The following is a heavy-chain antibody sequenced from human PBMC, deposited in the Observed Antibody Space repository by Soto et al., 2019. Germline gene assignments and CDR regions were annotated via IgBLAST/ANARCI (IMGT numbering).Heavy chain of an antibody. V-gene: IGHV1-18*04. Sequence: ASVQVSCKASGGTFSSYGISWVRQAPGQGLEWMGWISAYNGNTNYAQKLQGRVTMTTDTSTSTAYMELRSLRSDDTAVYYCARDRVHWVAGPFDYWGQGTLVTVSS. CDR1: GGTFSSYG. J-gene: IGHJ4*02. CDR3: ARDRVHWVAGPFDY. D-gene: IGHD2-15*01. CDR2: ISAYNGNT.